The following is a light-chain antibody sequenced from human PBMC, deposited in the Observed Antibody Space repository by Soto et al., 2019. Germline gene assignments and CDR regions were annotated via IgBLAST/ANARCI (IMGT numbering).Light chain of an antibody. CDR3: QQHSNWPIT. CDR1: QSVSSSY. CDR2: DAS. V-gene: IGKV3D-20*02. J-gene: IGKJ5*01. Sequence: EIVLTQSPGTLSLSPGERATLSCRASQSVSSSYLAWYQQKPGQAPRLLIYDASNRATGIPARFSGGGSATDFTLTISSLEPEDFAIYYCQQHSNWPITFGQGTRLEIK.